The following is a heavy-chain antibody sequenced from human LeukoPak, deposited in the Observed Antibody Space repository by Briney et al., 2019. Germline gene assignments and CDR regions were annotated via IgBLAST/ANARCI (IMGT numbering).Heavy chain of an antibody. CDR2: IIPIFGTA. CDR3: ASPTYYYDSSGYYYYYYGMDV. V-gene: IGHV1-69*13. CDR1: GYTFTSYY. Sequence: SVKVSCKASGYTFTSYYMHWVRQAPGQGLEWMGGIIPIFGTANYAQKFQGRVTITADESTSTAYMELSSLRSEDTAVYYCASPTYYYDSSGYYYYYYGMDVWGQGTTVTVPS. D-gene: IGHD3-22*01. J-gene: IGHJ6*02.